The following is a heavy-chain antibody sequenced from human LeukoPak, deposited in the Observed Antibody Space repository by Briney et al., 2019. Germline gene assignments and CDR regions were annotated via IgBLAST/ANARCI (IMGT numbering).Heavy chain of an antibody. Sequence: GGSLRLSCAASGFTFSSCGMHWVRKAPGKGLEWVAVISYDGSNKYYADFVKGRFTISRDNSKNTQYLQMNSLRSEDTAVYYCAKAVGATQRGYFDFWGQGTLVTVSS. CDR2: ISYDGSNK. D-gene: IGHD1-26*01. V-gene: IGHV3-30*18. J-gene: IGHJ4*02. CDR1: GFTFSSCG. CDR3: AKAVGATQRGYFDF.